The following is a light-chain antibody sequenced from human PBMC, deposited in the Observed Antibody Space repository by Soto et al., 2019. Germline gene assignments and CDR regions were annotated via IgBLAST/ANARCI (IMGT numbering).Light chain of an antibody. V-gene: IGLV2-11*01. CDR2: DVS. CDR1: SSDVGAYNY. CDR3: CSYAGDLAL. J-gene: IGLJ2*01. Sequence: QSALTQPRSVSESPGQSVAISCTGTSSDVGAYNYVSWYQQHPGKVPKLIIYDVSKRPSGVPDRFSGSKSGNTASLTISGLQAEDEADYYCCSYAGDLALFGGGTKVTVL.